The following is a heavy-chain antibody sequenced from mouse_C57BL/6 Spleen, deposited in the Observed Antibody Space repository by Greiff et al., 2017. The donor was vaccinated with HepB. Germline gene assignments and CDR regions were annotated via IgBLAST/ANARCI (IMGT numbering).Heavy chain of an antibody. V-gene: IGHV1-39*01. CDR3: AGVLRAYYAMDC. D-gene: IGHD1-1*01. Sequence: VQLQQSGPELVKPGASVKISCTASGYSFTDYNMHWVKQSNGKSLEWIGVINPNYGTTSYNQKFKGKDTLTVDQSSSTAYMQLNSLTSEDSAVYYCAGVLRAYYAMDCWGQGTSVTVSS. CDR2: INPNYGTT. J-gene: IGHJ4*01. CDR1: GYSFTDYN.